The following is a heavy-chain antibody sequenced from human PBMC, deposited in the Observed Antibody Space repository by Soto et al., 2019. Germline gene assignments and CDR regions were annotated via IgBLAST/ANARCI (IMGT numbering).Heavy chain of an antibody. CDR1: GFTFSSYS. CDR2: ISSSSSTI. J-gene: IGHJ4*02. Sequence: PGGSLRLSCAASGFTFSSYSMNWVRQAPGKGLEWVSYISSSSSTIYYADSVKGRFTISRDNAKNSLYLQMNSLRDEDTAVYYCARESPDADRTTVRYFDWLLGDFDYWGQGTLVTVSS. CDR3: ARESPDADRTTVRYFDWLLGDFDY. V-gene: IGHV3-48*02. D-gene: IGHD3-9*01.